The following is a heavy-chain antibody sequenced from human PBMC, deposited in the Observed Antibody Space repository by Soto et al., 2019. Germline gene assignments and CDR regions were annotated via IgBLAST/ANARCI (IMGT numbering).Heavy chain of an antibody. CDR1: GYTCTSYY. CDR2: INPSGGTT. D-gene: IGHD1-7*01. V-gene: IGHV1-46*01. CDR3: ARDRLTGTTRYYYYGMDV. J-gene: IGHJ6*02. Sequence: ASVKFSCKASGYTCTSYYMHWLRQAPGQGLEWMGIINPSGGTTSYAQKFQGRVTMTRDTSTSTVYMELSSLRSEDTAVYYCARDRLTGTTRYYYYGMDVWGQGTTVTVS.